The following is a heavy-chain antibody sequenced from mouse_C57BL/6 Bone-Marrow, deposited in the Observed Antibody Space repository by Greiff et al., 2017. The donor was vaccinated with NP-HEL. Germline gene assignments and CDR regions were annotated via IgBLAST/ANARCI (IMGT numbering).Heavy chain of an antibody. Sequence: VQLQQSGAELVMPGASVKLSCKASGYTFTSYWMHWVKQRPGQGLEWIGEIDPSDSYTNYNQKFKGKSTLTVDKSSSTAYMQLSSLTSEDSAVYYCARGRLRPYYFDYWGQGTTLTVSS. J-gene: IGHJ2*01. CDR2: IDPSDSYT. D-gene: IGHD2-4*01. CDR3: ARGRLRPYYFDY. CDR1: GYTFTSYW. V-gene: IGHV1-69*01.